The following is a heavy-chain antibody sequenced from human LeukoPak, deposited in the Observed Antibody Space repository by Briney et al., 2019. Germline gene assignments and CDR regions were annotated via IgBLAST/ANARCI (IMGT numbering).Heavy chain of an antibody. CDR3: AKDSHGGYYYYMDV. V-gene: IGHV3-74*01. D-gene: IGHD3-10*01. Sequence: PGGSLRLSCVVSGFTFSNYWMHWVRQAPGKGLVWVSRINSDGSNTNYADSVKGRFTISRDNAKNTLYLQMNSLRAEDTAVYYCAKDSHGGYYYYMDVWGKGTTVTVSS. CDR1: GFTFSNYW. CDR2: INSDGSNT. J-gene: IGHJ6*03.